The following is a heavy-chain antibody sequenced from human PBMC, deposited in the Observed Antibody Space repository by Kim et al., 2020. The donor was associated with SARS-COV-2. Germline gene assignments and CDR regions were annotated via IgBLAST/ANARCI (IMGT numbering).Heavy chain of an antibody. CDR1: GGSFSGYY. CDR3: ARWGYEGIWFAIYGMDV. V-gene: IGHV4-34*01. CDR2: INHSGST. J-gene: IGHJ6*02. D-gene: IGHD3-10*01. Sequence: SETLSLTCAVYGGSFSGYYWSWIRQPPGKGLEWIGEINHSGSTNYNPSLKSRVTISVDTSKNQFSLKLSSVTAADTAVYYCARWGYEGIWFAIYGMDVWGQGTTVTVSS.